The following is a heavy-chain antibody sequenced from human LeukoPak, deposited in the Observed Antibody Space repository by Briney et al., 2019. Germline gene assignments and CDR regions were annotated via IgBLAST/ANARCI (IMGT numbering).Heavy chain of an antibody. Sequence: GGSLRLSCAASGFTFSSYSMNWVRQAPGKGLEWVSSISSSSSYIYYADSVKGRFTISRDNAKNSLYLQMNSLRAEDTAVYYCARDHSSSCQLFDYWGQGTLVTVSS. J-gene: IGHJ4*02. CDR3: ARDHSSSCQLFDY. V-gene: IGHV3-21*04. CDR1: GFTFSSYS. D-gene: IGHD5-24*01. CDR2: ISSSSSYI.